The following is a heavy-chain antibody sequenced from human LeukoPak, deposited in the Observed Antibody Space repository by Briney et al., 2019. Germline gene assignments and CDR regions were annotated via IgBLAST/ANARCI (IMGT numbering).Heavy chain of an antibody. CDR3: ATFEGAT. Sequence: SETLSLTFTVSGGSISSGSHFSAWIRQPPGKGLEWIGGIYSSGSPSYSPSLRSRVTMSVDTSKNQFSLRMSAVTAADTAVYHCATFEGATWGQGTLVTVSS. CDR2: IYSSGSP. D-gene: IGHD4/OR15-4a*01. CDR1: GGSISSGSHF. J-gene: IGHJ5*02. V-gene: IGHV4-39*01.